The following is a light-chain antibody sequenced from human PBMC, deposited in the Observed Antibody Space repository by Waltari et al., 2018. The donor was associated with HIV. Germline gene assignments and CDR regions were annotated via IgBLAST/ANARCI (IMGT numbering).Light chain of an antibody. CDR3: QSYDSSLKVI. V-gene: IGLV1-40*01. Sequence: QSVLTQPPSVPGAPGQGLTFPCTGPSSNIGAGYDVHLYQQLPGTVPRPLIYDNTNRPSGVPNRFSGSKSGTSASLAISGLQAEDESDYYCQSYDSSLKVIFGGGTKVTVL. CDR2: DNT. J-gene: IGLJ2*01. CDR1: SSNIGAGYD.